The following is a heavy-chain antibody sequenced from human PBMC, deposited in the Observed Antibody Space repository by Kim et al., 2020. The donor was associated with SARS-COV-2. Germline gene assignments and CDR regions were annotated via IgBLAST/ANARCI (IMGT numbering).Heavy chain of an antibody. CDR2: VYHSGVT. V-gene: IGHV4-4*02. CDR3: AGRSVAAGSFSFDL. J-gene: IGHJ5*02. Sequence: SETLSLTCGVSGGSISSANWWTWVRQPPGKGLQWIGEVYHSGVTDYNPSLKRRVTISLDKSKNHFSLMLSSVTAADTAVYYCAGRSVAAGSFSFDLWGQG. D-gene: IGHD2-15*01. CDR1: GGSISSANW.